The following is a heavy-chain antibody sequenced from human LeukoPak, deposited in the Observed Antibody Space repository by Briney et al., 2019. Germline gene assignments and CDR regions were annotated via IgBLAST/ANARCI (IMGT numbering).Heavy chain of an antibody. D-gene: IGHD6-13*01. V-gene: IGHV1-69*04. CDR3: ARGPVGIAAAGDAFDI. J-gene: IGHJ3*02. Sequence: SVKVSCKASGGTFSSYAISWVRQAPGQGLEWMGRIIPILGIANYAQKFQGRVTITADKSTSTAYMELSSLRSEDTAVYYCARGPVGIAAAGDAFDIWGQGTMVTVSS. CDR1: GGTFSSYA. CDR2: IIPILGIA.